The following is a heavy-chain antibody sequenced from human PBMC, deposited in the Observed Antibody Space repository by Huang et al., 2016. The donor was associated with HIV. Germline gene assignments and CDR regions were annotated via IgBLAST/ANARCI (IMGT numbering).Heavy chain of an antibody. CDR1: GGSFSGYY. V-gene: IGHV4-34*01. CDR2: INHSGST. CDR3: ARERMMSWLDDHDAFDI. D-gene: IGHD1-1*01. Sequence: QVQLQQWGAGLLKPSETLSLTCAVYGGSFSGYYWSWIRQSPGKGLEGSGEINHSGSTNYNPSLKSRLTISVDTSKNQLSLKLSSVTAADTAVYYCARERMMSWLDDHDAFDIWGQGTMVTVSS. J-gene: IGHJ3*02.